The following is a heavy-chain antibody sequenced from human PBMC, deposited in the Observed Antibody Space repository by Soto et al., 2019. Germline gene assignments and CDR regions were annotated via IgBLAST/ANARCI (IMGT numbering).Heavy chain of an antibody. D-gene: IGHD1-1*01. CDR2: IYWDDDK. CDR1: GFSLSTSGVG. V-gene: IGHV2-5*02. CDR3: AHLGAGNAPVDY. J-gene: IGHJ4*02. Sequence: QITLKESGPTLVKPTQTLTLTCTFSGFSLSTSGVGVGWIRQPPGKALEWLALIYWDDDKRYSPSLKSRLTITTDTSKNQVVLTMTNMDPVDTATYYCAHLGAGNAPVDYWGQGTLVTVSS.